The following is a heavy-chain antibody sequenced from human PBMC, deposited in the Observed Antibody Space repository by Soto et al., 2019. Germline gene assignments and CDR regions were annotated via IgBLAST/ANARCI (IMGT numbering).Heavy chain of an antibody. J-gene: IGHJ4*02. V-gene: IGHV3-30*18. CDR3: GKDRVSEHNSVWPQVH. D-gene: IGHD6-19*01. CDR1: GFTFSGYG. CDR2: ISNDGRNK. Sequence: PGGSLRLSCAASGFTFSGYGMHWVRQAPGKGLEWVAVISNDGRNKYYGDSVRGRFTISRDNSKNTLDLQMNSLRPEDTAVYHCGKDRVSEHNSVWPQVHWGQGTLVTVSS.